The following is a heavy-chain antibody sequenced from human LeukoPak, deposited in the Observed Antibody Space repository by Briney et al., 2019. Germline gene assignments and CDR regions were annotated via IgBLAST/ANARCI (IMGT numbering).Heavy chain of an antibody. V-gene: IGHV3-23*01. J-gene: IGHJ4*02. CDR3: AYLRAASLAAGDY. CDR2: ISGSGGST. D-gene: IGHD6-13*01. Sequence: GGSLRLSCAASGFTFSSYAMSWVRQAPGKGLEWVSAISGSGGSTYYADSVKGRFIISRDNSKNTLYLQMNSLRAEDTAVYYCAYLRAASLAAGDYWGQGTLVTVSS. CDR1: GFTFSSYA.